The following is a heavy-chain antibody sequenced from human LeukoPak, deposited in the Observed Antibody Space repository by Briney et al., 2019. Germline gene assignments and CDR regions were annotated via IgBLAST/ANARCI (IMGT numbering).Heavy chain of an antibody. CDR3: ARERSGYDSARWFDP. V-gene: IGHV3-21*01. J-gene: IGHJ5*02. Sequence: GGSLTLSCAASGFTFSNYSMNRVRQAPGKGLEWVSSISSSSSYIYYADSVKGRFTISRDNAKNSLYLQMNSLRAEDTAVYYCARERSGYDSARWFDPWGQGTLVTDSS. CDR2: ISSSSSYI. CDR1: GFTFSNYS. D-gene: IGHD5-12*01.